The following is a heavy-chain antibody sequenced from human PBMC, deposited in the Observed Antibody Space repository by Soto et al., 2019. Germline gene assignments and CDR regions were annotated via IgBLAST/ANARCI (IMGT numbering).Heavy chain of an antibody. CDR1: GGSISSYY. CDR3: ARDHRGYDILTGYYNNWFDP. V-gene: IGHV4-59*01. D-gene: IGHD3-9*01. Sequence: SETLSLTCTVSGGSISSYYWSWIRQPPGKGLEWIGYIYYSGSTNYNPSLKSRVTISVDTSKNQFSLKLSSVTAADTAVYYCARDHRGYDILTGYYNNWFDPWGQGTLVTV. CDR2: IYYSGST. J-gene: IGHJ5*02.